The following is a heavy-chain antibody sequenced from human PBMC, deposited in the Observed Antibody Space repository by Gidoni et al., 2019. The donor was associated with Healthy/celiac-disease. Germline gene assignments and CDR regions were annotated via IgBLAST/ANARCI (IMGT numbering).Heavy chain of an antibody. Sequence: EVQLVESGGGMVKPGGAMRLSCAASGCTFRSYNMNWVRQAPGKGLEWVSSISSSSNYIYYADSVKGRFTISSDNAKHSLYLQMNSLSAEDTAVYYCARVRYYYDSSGLLDYWGQGTLVTVSS. J-gene: IGHJ4*02. CDR3: ARVRYYYDSSGLLDY. D-gene: IGHD3-22*01. CDR1: GCTFRSYN. V-gene: IGHV3-21*01. CDR2: ISSSSNYI.